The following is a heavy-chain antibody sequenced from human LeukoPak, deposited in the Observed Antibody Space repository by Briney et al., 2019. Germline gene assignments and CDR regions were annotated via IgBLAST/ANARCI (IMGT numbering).Heavy chain of an antibody. V-gene: IGHV4-59*01. Sequence: SETLSLTCTVSGGSISSYYWSWIRQPPGKGLEWIGYIYYSGSTNYNPSLKSRVTISVDTSKNQFSLKLSSVTAADTAVYYCARNILTGYSKSPNGIDYWGQGTLVTVSS. CDR3: ARNILTGYSKSPNGIDY. J-gene: IGHJ4*02. CDR1: GGSISSYY. D-gene: IGHD3-9*01. CDR2: IYYSGST.